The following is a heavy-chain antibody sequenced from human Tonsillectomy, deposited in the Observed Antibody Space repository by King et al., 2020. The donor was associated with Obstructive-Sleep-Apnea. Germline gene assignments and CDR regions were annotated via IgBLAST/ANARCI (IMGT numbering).Heavy chain of an antibody. D-gene: IGHD4-17*01. CDR3: ARGAVTTFLRLQNYFDY. J-gene: IGHJ4*02. V-gene: IGHV4-59*08. CDR1: GGSTSSYY. CDR2: IYYSWYT. Sequence: VQLQESGPGLVKPSETLSLTCTVSGGSTSSYYWSWIRQPPGKGLEWIGCIYYSWYTKYNPSLKSRVTLSLDTSRNQFSLKLNSMTAADTDVYFCARGAVTTFLRLQNYFDYWGQGTLVTVSS.